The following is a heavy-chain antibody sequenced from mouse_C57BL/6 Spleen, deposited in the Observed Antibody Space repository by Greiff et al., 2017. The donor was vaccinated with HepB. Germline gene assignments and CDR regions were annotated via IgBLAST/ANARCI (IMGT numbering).Heavy chain of an antibody. J-gene: IGHJ3*01. CDR1: GYTFTSYG. D-gene: IGHD1-1*01. CDR3: ARWRSYGSSYSFAY. CDR2: IYPRSGNT. V-gene: IGHV1-81*01. Sequence: VKLVESGAELARPGASVKQSCKASGYTFTSYGISWVKQRTGQGLEWIGEIYPRSGNTYYNEKFKGKATLTADKSSSTAYMELRSLTSENSAVYFCARWRSYGSSYSFAYWGQGTLVTVSA.